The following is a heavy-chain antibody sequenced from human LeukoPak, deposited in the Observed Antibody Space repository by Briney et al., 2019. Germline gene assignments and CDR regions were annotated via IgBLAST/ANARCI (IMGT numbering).Heavy chain of an antibody. V-gene: IGHV3-30*14. D-gene: IGHD3-22*01. J-gene: IGHJ1*01. Sequence: GRSLRLSCAASGFTFSSYVMHWVRQAPGKGLEWVAIISYDGSNEYYTDSVKGRFTISRDNSKNTLYLQMNSLRAEDTAVYYCAGRTVTPYYHDSSGFHLQYWGQGTLVTVSS. CDR3: AGRTVTPYYHDSSGFHLQY. CDR2: ISYDGSNE. CDR1: GFTFSSYV.